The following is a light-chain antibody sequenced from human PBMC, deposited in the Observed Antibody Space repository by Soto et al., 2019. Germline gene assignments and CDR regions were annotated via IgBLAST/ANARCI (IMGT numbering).Light chain of an antibody. CDR2: LDRSGSY. CDR3: ETWYSNTHKV. V-gene: IGLV4-60*02. J-gene: IGLJ3*02. CDR1: SGHSTYI. Sequence: QSVLTQSSSASASLGSSVKLTCILSSGHSTYIIAWHQQQPGKAPRFLMTLDRSGSYNRGSGVPDRFSGSSSGADRFLTISDLQFEDEGDYYCETWYSNTHKVFGGGTKVTVL.